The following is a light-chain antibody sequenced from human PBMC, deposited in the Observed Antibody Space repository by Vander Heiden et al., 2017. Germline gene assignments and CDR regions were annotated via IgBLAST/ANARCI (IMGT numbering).Light chain of an antibody. Sequence: EIVLTQSPATLSLSPGERATLSCRASQSVSSYLAWYQQKPGQAPRPLIYDASNRATGIPARFSGSGYGTDFTLTISSLEPEDFAVYYCQQRSNWPQITFGQGTRLEIK. V-gene: IGKV3-11*01. J-gene: IGKJ5*01. CDR3: QQRSNWPQIT. CDR2: DAS. CDR1: QSVSSY.